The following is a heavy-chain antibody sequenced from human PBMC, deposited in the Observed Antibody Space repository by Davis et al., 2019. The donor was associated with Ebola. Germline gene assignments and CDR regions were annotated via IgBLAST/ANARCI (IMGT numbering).Heavy chain of an antibody. Sequence: MPSETLSLTCTVSGGSISSYYWSWIRQPPGKGLEWIGSIYYSGSTYYNPSLKSRVTISVDTSKNQFSLKLSSVTAADTAVYYCASSVLLWFGELLYNNGEYFQHWGQGTLVTVSS. CDR2: IYYSGST. V-gene: IGHV4-39*01. CDR1: GGSISSYY. J-gene: IGHJ1*01. CDR3: ASSVLLWFGELLYNNGEYFQH. D-gene: IGHD3-10*01.